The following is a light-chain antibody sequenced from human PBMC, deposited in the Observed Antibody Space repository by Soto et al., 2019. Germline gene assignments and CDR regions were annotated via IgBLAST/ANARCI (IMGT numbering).Light chain of an antibody. CDR3: SSYTSSSTTV. V-gene: IGLV2-14*01. J-gene: IGLJ1*01. CDR1: SSDVGGYNC. CDR2: EVS. Sequence: QPVLTQPASVSGSPGQSITISCTGTSSDVGGYNCVSWYQQYPGKAPKFMIYEVSNRPSGVSNRFSGSKSGNTASLTISGLQAEDEADYYCSSYTSSSTTVFGTGTKLTVL.